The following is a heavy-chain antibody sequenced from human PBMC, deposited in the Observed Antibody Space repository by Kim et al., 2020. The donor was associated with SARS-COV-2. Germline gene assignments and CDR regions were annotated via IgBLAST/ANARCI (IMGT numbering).Heavy chain of an antibody. CDR2: ISSSSSTI. J-gene: IGHJ4*02. V-gene: IGHV3-48*04. Sequence: GGSLRLSCVVSGFTFNTYTMTWVRQAPGKGLEWVSYISSSSSTIYYADSVKGRFTISRDNAKNSLYLHMNSLRPEDTAVYYCARDHECGNAIDYWGQGTL. CDR3: ARDHECGNAIDY. D-gene: IGHD2-15*01. CDR1: GFTFNTYT.